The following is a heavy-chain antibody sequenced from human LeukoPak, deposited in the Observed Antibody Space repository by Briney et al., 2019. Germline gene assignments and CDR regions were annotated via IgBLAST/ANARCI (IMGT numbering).Heavy chain of an antibody. Sequence: GGYLRLSCAASGFTFSSYDMHWVRQATGKGLEWVSAIGTAGDPYYPGSVKGRFTISRENAKNSLYLQMNSLRAGDTAVYYCARGSALGFGEWGFDYWGQGTLVTVSS. CDR1: GFTFSSYD. J-gene: IGHJ4*02. CDR2: IGTAGDP. V-gene: IGHV3-13*05. CDR3: ARGSALGFGEWGFDY. D-gene: IGHD3-10*01.